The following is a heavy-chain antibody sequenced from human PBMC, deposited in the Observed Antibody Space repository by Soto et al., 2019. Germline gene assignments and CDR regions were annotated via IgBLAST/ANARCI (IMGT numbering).Heavy chain of an antibody. V-gene: IGHV2-26*04. Sequence: QVTVKESGPVLVKPTETLTLTYTVSGFSLSNAGLGVSWIRQPPGKALEWLAHIFSNDEKSYSTSLKSRLTISKDTSKSQVVLTMTTMDPVDTATYYCASTYSTSWYWFDPWGQGTLVTVSS. CDR1: GFSLSNAGLG. CDR2: IFSNDEK. CDR3: ASTYSTSWYWFDP. J-gene: IGHJ5*02. D-gene: IGHD6-13*01.